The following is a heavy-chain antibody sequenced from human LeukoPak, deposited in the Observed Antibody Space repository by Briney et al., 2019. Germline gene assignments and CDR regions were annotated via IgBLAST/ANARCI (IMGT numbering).Heavy chain of an antibody. CDR3: ARAPHGSGCDF. Sequence: SQTLSLTCAISGDSVSSNGATWIWIRQSPSRGLEWLGRTYYRSQWYNDYGLSVKSRITVNPDTSKNQFSLQLNSVTPEDTAVYYCARAPHGSGCDFWSQGALVTVSS. D-gene: IGHD6-19*01. J-gene: IGHJ4*02. V-gene: IGHV6-1*01. CDR2: TYYRSQWYN. CDR1: GDSVSSNGAT.